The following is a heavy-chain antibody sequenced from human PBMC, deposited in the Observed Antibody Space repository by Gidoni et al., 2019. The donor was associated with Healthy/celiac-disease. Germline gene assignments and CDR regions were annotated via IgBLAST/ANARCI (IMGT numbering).Heavy chain of an antibody. CDR3: AKTGKSGGYYDSSGYTSDAFDI. D-gene: IGHD3-22*01. J-gene: IGHJ3*02. CDR2: ISYDGSNK. V-gene: IGHV3-30*18. Sequence: QVQLVESGGGVVQPGRSLRLSCAASGFTFSRYGMHWVRQAPGKGLGWVAVISYDGSNKYYADSVKGRFTISRDNSKNTLYLQMNSLRAEDTAVYYCAKTGKSGGYYDSSGYTSDAFDIWGQGTMVTVSS. CDR1: GFTFSRYG.